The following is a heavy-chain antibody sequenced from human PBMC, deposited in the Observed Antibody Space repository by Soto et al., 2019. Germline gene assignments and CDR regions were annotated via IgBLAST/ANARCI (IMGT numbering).Heavy chain of an antibody. J-gene: IGHJ6*02. CDR3: TRGGSSTWPDNYYNPMDV. CDR1: GFTFSDHY. D-gene: IGHD2-2*01. Sequence: EVQLEESGGGLVQPGGSLRLSCTASGFTFSDHYMDWVRQAPGKGLERVGRGRNKANGYTTEYAASVKGRFIISRDDSKNSLYLQINSLKSEDTAVYYCTRGGSSTWPDNYYNPMDVWGQGTTVTVSS. V-gene: IGHV3-72*01. CDR2: GRNKANGYTT.